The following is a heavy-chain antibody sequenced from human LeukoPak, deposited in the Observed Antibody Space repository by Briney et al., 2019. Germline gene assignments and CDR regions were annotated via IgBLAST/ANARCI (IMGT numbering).Heavy chain of an antibody. J-gene: IGHJ4*02. D-gene: IGHD3-10*01. CDR3: AKPAYYYGSGSYDY. Sequence: PGGSLRLSCAASGFTFSSYAMSWVRQAPGKGLEWVSAISGSGGSTYYADSVKGRFTISRDNSKNTLYLQMNSPRAEETAVYYCAKPAYYYGSGSYDYWGQGTLVTVSS. V-gene: IGHV3-23*01. CDR1: GFTFSSYA. CDR2: ISGSGGST.